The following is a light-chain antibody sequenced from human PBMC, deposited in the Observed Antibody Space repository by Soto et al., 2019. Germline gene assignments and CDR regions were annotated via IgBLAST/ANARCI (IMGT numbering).Light chain of an antibody. CDR2: GAS. J-gene: IGKJ2*01. V-gene: IGKV3-20*01. CDR1: QSVSSSY. CDR3: QQYGNSPYT. Sequence: EIVLTQSPGTLSLSPGERATLSCRASQSVSSSYLAWYQQKPGQAPRLLIYGASSRATGIPDRFSGSGSGTDFTLNISRLEPDDFAVYYCQQYGNSPYTFGQGTKLEIK.